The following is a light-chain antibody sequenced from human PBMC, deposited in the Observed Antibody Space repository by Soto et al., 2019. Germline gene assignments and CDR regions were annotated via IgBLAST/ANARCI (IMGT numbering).Light chain of an antibody. CDR1: QSVLYSSNNKNY. J-gene: IGKJ5*01. CDR3: QQYYSTPLT. CDR2: WAS. V-gene: IGKV4-1*01. Sequence: DIVMSQSPDSLAVSLGERATINCKSSQSVLYSSNNKNYLAWYQQKPGQPPKLLIYWASTRESGVPDRFSGSGSGTDLPLTISSLQAEDVAVYYCQQYYSTPLTFGQGTRLEIK.